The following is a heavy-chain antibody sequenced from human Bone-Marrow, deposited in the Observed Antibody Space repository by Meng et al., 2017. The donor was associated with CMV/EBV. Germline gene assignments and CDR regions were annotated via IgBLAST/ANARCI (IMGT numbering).Heavy chain of an antibody. CDR3: ARDVMATT. CDR2: ILPVLDLT. CDR1: GGNFNGYS. D-gene: IGHD5-24*01. J-gene: IGHJ5*02. Sequence: SVKVSCKSSGGNFNGYSISWVRQAPGQVLEWMGRILPVLDLTNYSQKFQGRVTITADKDTTTAYLALRGLTSDDTAVYYCARDVMATTWGQGTLVTVSS. V-gene: IGHV1-69*04.